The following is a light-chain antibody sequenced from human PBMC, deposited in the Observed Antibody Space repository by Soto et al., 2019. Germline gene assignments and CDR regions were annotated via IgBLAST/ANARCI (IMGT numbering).Light chain of an antibody. CDR3: QQYNNWPHT. V-gene: IGKV3-15*01. CDR1: ESVNNS. J-gene: IGKJ2*01. Sequence: EIVMTQSPATLSVSLGERATLSCRASESVNNSLAWYQHKPGQAPRLLINGASTRATGIPARFSGSGSGTEFTLTINSLQSEDFAVYYCQQYNNWPHTFGQGTKVDIK. CDR2: GAS.